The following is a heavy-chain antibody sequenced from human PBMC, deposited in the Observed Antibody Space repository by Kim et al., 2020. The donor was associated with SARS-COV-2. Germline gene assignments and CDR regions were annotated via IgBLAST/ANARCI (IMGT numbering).Heavy chain of an antibody. J-gene: IGHJ4*02. Sequence: GGSLRLSCVVSGFIVSNHDMSWVRQAPGKGLEWVSVNYGGGYTYGADSVKGRFTVSRDNSKNTLYLQMNNLRVDDTAVYYCARGPGQRTIFDYWGQGTLV. V-gene: IGHV3-53*01. CDR3: ARGPGQRTIFDY. CDR1: GFIVSNHD. CDR2: NYGGGYT. D-gene: IGHD3-3*01.